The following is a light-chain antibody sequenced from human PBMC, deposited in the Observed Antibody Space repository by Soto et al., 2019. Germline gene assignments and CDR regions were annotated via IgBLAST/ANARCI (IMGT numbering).Light chain of an antibody. CDR3: QQYGSSPT. CDR1: QSVSSH. Sequence: EIVMTQSPATLSVSAGERATLSCRASQSVSSHLAWYQQKPDHAPRLLTYGASSRATGIPDRFSGSGSGTDFTLTTSRLEPEDFAVYYCQQYGSSPTFGQGTKVDIK. J-gene: IGKJ1*01. V-gene: IGKV3-20*01. CDR2: GAS.